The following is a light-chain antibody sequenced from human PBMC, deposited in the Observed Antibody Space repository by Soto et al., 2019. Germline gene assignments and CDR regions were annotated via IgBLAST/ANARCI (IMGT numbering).Light chain of an antibody. CDR1: QGISNY. V-gene: IGKV1-27*01. Sequence: DIQMTQSPSSLSAYLGDRVTITCRASQGISNYLAWYQQKPGRLPKLLLFGASTLQSGVPARFSGSGSGTLFTLTINQRLPADVATYYCQKYDRAPFTFGPGTKVDFK. J-gene: IGKJ3*01. CDR2: GAS. CDR3: QKYDRAPFT.